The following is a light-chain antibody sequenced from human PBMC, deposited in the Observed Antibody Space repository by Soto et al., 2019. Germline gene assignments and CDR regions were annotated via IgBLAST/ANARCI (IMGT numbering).Light chain of an antibody. CDR2: GAS. CDR1: QSVSSS. V-gene: IGKV3-15*01. Sequence: EIVLTQSPGTLSLSPWERATLSCRASQSVSSSRLAWYQQKPGQAPRLLIYGASTRATGIPGRFSGSGSGTEFTLTISSLQSEDSAVYYCQQYNNWPQTFGQGTKVDIK. J-gene: IGKJ1*01. CDR3: QQYNNWPQT.